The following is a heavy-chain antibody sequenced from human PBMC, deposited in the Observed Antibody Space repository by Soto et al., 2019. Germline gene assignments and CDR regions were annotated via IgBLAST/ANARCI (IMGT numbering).Heavy chain of an antibody. Sequence: QVQLVQSGAEVKKPGSSVKVSCKASGGTFNNHAINWVRQAPGQGLEWMGGIIPIFGTSNYAQKFQGRVTSTADESTSTADIEKSRLKFEDKGVYYGVRGKMRGMATSVRYKGFDAWGQGTLVTVSS. CDR2: IIPIFGTS. D-gene: IGHD1-1*01. J-gene: IGHJ5*02. V-gene: IGHV1-69*01. CDR3: VRGKMRGMATSVRYKGFDA. CDR1: GGTFNNHA.